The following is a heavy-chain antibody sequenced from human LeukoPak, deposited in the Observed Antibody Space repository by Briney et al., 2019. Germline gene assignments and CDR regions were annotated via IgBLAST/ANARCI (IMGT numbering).Heavy chain of an antibody. CDR3: ARGRFGNPLQLEPRRPFDM. V-gene: IGHV4-4*02. D-gene: IGHD1-1*01. CDR1: GGSFSSGNW. CDR2: INRSGVT. J-gene: IGHJ3*02. Sequence: SGTLSLTCAVSGGSFSSGNWWSWVRQSPGKGLEWIGEINRSGVTNYNPSLKSRVTLSVDTSKSQFSLKLTSVTAADSAVFYCARGRFGNPLQLEPRRPFDMWGQGTMVAISS.